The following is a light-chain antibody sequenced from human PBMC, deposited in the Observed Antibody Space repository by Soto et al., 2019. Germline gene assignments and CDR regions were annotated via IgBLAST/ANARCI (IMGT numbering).Light chain of an antibody. J-gene: IGKJ1*01. Sequence: MVLTHSQTTLSFSPLERATLXCRAIQSVGNNLAWYQQKPGQAPRLLIHGTSTRAAGVPARFSGSGSATEFTLTISSLQSEDFAVYYCQQYDNWPTFGQGTKVDIK. CDR2: GTS. V-gene: IGKV3-15*01. CDR3: QQYDNWPT. CDR1: QSVGNN.